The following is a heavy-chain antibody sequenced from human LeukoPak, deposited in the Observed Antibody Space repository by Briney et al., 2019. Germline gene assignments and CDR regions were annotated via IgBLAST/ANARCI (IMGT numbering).Heavy chain of an antibody. V-gene: IGHV4-4*02. J-gene: IGHJ5*02. CDR1: GGSIITSNW. Sequence: SGTLSLPCSVSGGSIITSNWWSWVRQSPGKGLEWIGEIYHSGSTNYNPSLKSRVTISVDKSKNQFSLKLSSVTAADTAVYYCARVGNPLVTVFAWFDPWGQGTLVTVSS. CDR2: IYHSGST. CDR3: ARVGNPLVTVFAWFDP. D-gene: IGHD3-3*01.